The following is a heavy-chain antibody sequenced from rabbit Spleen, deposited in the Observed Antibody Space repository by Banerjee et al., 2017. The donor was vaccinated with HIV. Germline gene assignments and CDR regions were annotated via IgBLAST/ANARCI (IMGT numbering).Heavy chain of an antibody. J-gene: IGHJ4*01. D-gene: IGHD8-1*01. CDR1: GFDFSSYG. CDR2: IDPLFDNT. CDR3: ARAGSSIYRNFNL. V-gene: IGHV1S47*01. Sequence: QDQLVESGGGLVQPGGSLKLSCKASGFDFSSYGVSWVRQAPGKGLEWIGYIDPLFDNTYYANWVNGRFTISRSTSLNTVDLKMTSLTAADTATYFCARAGSSIYRNFNLWGPGTLVTVS.